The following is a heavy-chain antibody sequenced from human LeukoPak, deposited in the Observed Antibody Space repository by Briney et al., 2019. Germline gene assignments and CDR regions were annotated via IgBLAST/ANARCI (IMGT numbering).Heavy chain of an antibody. CDR3: ANRMTF. Sequence: GGPLRLSCAASGVTVSSDYMSWVRQAPGKGLEWVSVIYSVGNTYYADSVKGRFTISRHNSKNTLFLQMDSLRTEDTAIYYCANRMTFGGQGTLVTVSS. V-gene: IGHV3-53*04. CDR1: GVTVSSDY. CDR2: IYSVGNT. J-gene: IGHJ4*02. D-gene: IGHD2/OR15-2a*01.